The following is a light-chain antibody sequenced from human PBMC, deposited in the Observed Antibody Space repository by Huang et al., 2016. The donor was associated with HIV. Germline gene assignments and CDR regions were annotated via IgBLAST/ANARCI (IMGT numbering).Light chain of an antibody. V-gene: IGKV1-39*01. Sequence: DVELTQSQSSLSASVGDRITITCRASHNIIKYLNWYQQIPGEAPRLLIYAASNLQSGVPSRFTGSGSGTDFALTITGLRPEDFATYYCHQSYVSPQTFGQGT. CDR3: HQSYVSPQT. CDR1: HNIIKY. J-gene: IGKJ2*01. CDR2: AAS.